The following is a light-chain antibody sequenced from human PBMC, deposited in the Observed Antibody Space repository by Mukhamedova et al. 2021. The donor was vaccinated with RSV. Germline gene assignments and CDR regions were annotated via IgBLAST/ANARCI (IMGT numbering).Light chain of an antibody. V-gene: IGLV3-1*01. CDR3: QARDSSTDVV. CDR2: QDS. J-gene: IGLJ2*01. Sequence: VLVIYQDSTRPSGIPERFSGSNSGHTATLPISGTQAMAEADYYCQARDSSTDVVFGGGTKLTVL.